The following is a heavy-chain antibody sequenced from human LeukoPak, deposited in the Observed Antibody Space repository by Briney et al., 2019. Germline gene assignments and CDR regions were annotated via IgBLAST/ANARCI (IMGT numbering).Heavy chain of an antibody. J-gene: IGHJ4*02. D-gene: IGHD2-21*01. Sequence: PGWSLRHSCPASGFTFTRYTMHWVRQAPAKGLDWVAVVLYDGSNKYYADSVKGRFTLSRDNSKNTLSLQMNTLRADDTAVYYCVRDNYGGILDFWGQGTLVTVSS. CDR2: VLYDGSNK. CDR1: GFTFTRYT. V-gene: IGHV3-30*04. CDR3: VRDNYGGILDF.